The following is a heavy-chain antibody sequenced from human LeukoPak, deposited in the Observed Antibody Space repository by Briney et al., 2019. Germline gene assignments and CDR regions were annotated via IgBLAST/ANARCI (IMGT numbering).Heavy chain of an antibody. Sequence: SVKVSCKASGGTFSSYAISWVRQAPGQGLEWMGGIIPIFGTANYAQKFQGRVTITADESTSTAYMELSSLRSEDTAVYYCARDIILAYYDSSGYYSQGFSYWGQGTLVTVSS. D-gene: IGHD3-22*01. CDR1: GGTFSSYA. V-gene: IGHV1-69*13. CDR2: IIPIFGTA. CDR3: ARDIILAYYDSSGYYSQGFSY. J-gene: IGHJ4*02.